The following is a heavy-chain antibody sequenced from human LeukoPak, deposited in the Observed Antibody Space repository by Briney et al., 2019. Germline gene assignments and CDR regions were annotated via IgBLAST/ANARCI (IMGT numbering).Heavy chain of an antibody. Sequence: PGGSLRLSCAASGFTFSSYAMSWVRQAPGKGLEWVSAISGSGGSTYYADSVKGRFTISRDSSKNTLYLQMNSLRAEDTAVYYCAKDQRTSSGWYCYGYWGQGTLVTVSS. CDR2: ISGSGGST. CDR1: GFTFSSYA. V-gene: IGHV3-23*01. CDR3: AKDQRTSSGWYCYGY. D-gene: IGHD6-19*01. J-gene: IGHJ4*02.